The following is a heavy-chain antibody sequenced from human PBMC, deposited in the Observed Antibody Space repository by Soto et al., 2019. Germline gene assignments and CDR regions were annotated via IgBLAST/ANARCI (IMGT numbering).Heavy chain of an antibody. CDR1: GGSISSGDYY. CDR3: ARGIVITMIKDNWFDP. Sequence: SETLSLTCTVSGGSISSGDYYWRWIRQPPGKGLEWIGYIYYSGSTYYNPSLKSRVTISVDTSKNQFSLKLSSVTAADTAVYYCARGIVITMIKDNWFDPWGQGTLVTVSS. V-gene: IGHV4-30-4*01. J-gene: IGHJ5*02. CDR2: IYYSGST. D-gene: IGHD3-22*01.